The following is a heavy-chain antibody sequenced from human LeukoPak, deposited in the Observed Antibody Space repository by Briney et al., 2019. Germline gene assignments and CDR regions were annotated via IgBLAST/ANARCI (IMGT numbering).Heavy chain of an antibody. CDR2: ISSSSNYI. J-gene: IGHJ4*02. Sequence: GGSLRLSCAASGFIFSNYNMNWVRQAPGKGLEWVSSISSSSNYIYYADSVKGRFTISRDNAKNSLYLQMNSPRAEASAVYYGARVAAGPFWGQGTLVTVSS. CDR1: GFIFSNYN. CDR3: ARVAAGPF. D-gene: IGHD6-13*01. V-gene: IGHV3-21*01.